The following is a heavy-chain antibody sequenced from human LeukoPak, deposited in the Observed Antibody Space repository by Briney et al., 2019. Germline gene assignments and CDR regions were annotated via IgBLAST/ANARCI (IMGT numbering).Heavy chain of an antibody. V-gene: IGHV3-23*01. CDR1: GFTFSSNA. CDR2: ISGSGGST. D-gene: IGHD3-10*01. CDR3: AKDGFRVPPQGDY. Sequence: GGSLRLSCAASGFTFSSNAMSWIRQAPGKGLEWVSAISGSGGSTYYADSVKGRFTISRDNSKSTLYLQMNSLRAEDTAIYYCAKDGFRVPPQGDYWGQGTLVTVSS. J-gene: IGHJ4*02.